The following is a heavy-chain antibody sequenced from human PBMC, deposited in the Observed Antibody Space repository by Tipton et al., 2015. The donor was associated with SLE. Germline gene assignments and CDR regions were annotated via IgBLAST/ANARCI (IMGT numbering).Heavy chain of an antibody. D-gene: IGHD1-7*01. Sequence: TLSLTCTVSGVSISSGSYYWTWIRQPAGKGLEWIGSIHTSGSTNYNPSLKSRVTISVDTSKNQFSLKLSSVTAADTAVYYCARAKTGTTYYYYYYGMDVWGQGTTVTVSS. J-gene: IGHJ6*02. CDR3: ARAKTGTTYYYYYYGMDV. CDR1: GVSISSGSYY. V-gene: IGHV4-61*02. CDR2: IHTSGST.